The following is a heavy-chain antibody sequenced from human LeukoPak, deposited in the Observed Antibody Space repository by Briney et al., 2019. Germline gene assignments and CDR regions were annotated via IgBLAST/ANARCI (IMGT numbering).Heavy chain of an antibody. Sequence: SVKVSCKASGGTFSSYAISWVRQAPGQGLEWMGRIIPIFGIANYAQKFQGRVTITADKSTSTAYMELSSLISEDTAVYYCARVEQQSWFDPWGQGTLVTVSS. CDR3: ARVEQQSWFDP. D-gene: IGHD6-13*01. CDR2: IIPIFGIA. J-gene: IGHJ5*02. CDR1: GGTFSSYA. V-gene: IGHV1-69*04.